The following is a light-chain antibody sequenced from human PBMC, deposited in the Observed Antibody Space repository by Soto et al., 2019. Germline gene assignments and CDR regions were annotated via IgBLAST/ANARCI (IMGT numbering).Light chain of an antibody. V-gene: IGKV1-5*01. CDR2: HAS. J-gene: IGKJ1*01. CDR1: QDISNY. Sequence: DIQMTQSPSSLSASVGARVTITCQASQDISNYLNWYQQKPGKAPKLLIYHASTLESGVPSRFSVSGSGTEFTLTISSLQPDDFATDYCQQYMSYSFGQGTKVDIK. CDR3: QQYMSYS.